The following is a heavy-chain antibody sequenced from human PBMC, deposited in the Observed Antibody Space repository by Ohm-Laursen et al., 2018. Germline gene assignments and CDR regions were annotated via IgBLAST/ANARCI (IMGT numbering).Heavy chain of an antibody. D-gene: IGHD6-19*01. CDR3: ARVGYGAVAGFDY. Sequence: GASVKASCKASGYTFTSYYMHWVRQAPGHGLEWMGIMNPSGGSTSYAQKFQGRVTMTRDTSTSTVYMELSSLRSKDTAVYYCARVGYGAVAGFDYWGQGTLVTVSS. J-gene: IGHJ4*02. V-gene: IGHV1-46*01. CDR2: MNPSGGST. CDR1: GYTFTSYY.